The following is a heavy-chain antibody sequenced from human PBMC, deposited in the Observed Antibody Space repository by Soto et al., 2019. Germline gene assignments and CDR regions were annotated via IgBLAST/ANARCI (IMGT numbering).Heavy chain of an antibody. Sequence: QVHLVQSGAEVRKPGDSVKISCKASGYTFTTYTMHWVRQAPGQRLEWMGWINTDNGNTRYSQKFQARVTITRDTSASTTYMELSSLTSEDTAVYYCARGNNDVLTGSDYWRQGTLVTVSS. J-gene: IGHJ4*02. CDR2: INTDNGNT. V-gene: IGHV1-3*04. CDR1: GYTFTTYT. CDR3: ARGNNDVLTGSDY. D-gene: IGHD3-9*01.